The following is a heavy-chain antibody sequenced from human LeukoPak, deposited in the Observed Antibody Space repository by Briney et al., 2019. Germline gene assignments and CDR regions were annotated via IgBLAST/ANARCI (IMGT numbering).Heavy chain of an antibody. Sequence: ASVKVSCTASGYTFTSYGISWVRQAPGQGLEWMGWISAYNGNTNYAQKLQGRVTMTTDTSTSTAYMELRSLRSDDTAVYYCARHLRFDYGDLGGWFDPWGQGTLVTVSS. J-gene: IGHJ5*02. CDR3: ARHLRFDYGDLGGWFDP. CDR1: GYTFTSYG. D-gene: IGHD4-17*01. V-gene: IGHV1-18*01. CDR2: ISAYNGNT.